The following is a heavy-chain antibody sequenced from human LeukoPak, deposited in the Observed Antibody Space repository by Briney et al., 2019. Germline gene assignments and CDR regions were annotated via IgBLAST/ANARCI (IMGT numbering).Heavy chain of an antibody. J-gene: IGHJ1*01. CDR2: IYYSGST. V-gene: IGHV4-59*08. CDR1: GGSISSYY. Sequence: SETLSLTCTVSGGSISSYYWSWIRQPPGKGLEWIGYIYYSGSTNYNPSLKSRVTISVDTSKSQFSLKLSSVTAADTAVYYCAQSVAGTEYFQHWGQGTLVTVSS. D-gene: IGHD6-19*01. CDR3: AQSVAGTEYFQH.